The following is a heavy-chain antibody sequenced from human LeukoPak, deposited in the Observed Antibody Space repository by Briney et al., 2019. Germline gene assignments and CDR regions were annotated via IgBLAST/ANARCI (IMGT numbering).Heavy chain of an antibody. CDR3: ARGSSGYRFDC. J-gene: IGHJ4*02. D-gene: IGHD3-22*01. V-gene: IGHV4-59*01. Sequence: TSETLSLTCTVSGGSISSFYWSWIRQPPGKGLEWIGYIHYSGSTNYNPYLKSRVTISVDTSKNQFSLNLSSVTAADTAVYYCARGSSGYRFDCWGQGTLVTVSS. CDR1: GGSISSFY. CDR2: IHYSGST.